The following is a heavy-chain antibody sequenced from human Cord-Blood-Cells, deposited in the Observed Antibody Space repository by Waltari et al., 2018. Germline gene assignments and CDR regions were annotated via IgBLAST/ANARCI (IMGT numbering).Heavy chain of an antibody. V-gene: IGHV3-48*01. CDR2: ISSSSSTI. CDR1: GFTFSRYS. CDR3: ARRSRRDAFDI. J-gene: IGHJ3*02. Sequence: EVQLVESGGGLVQPGGSLRLSCAASGFTFSRYSMNWVRQAPGKGLEWVSYISSSSSTIYYADSVKDRFTISRDNAKNSLYLQMNSLRAEDTAVYYCARRSRRDAFDIWGQGTMVTVSS.